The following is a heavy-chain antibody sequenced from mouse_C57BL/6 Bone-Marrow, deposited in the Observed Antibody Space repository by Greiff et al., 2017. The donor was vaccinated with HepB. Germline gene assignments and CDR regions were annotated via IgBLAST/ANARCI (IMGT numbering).Heavy chain of an antibody. V-gene: IGHV5-15*01. CDR2: ISNLAYSI. CDR1: GFTFSDYG. CDR3: AGRRRRGYFDV. J-gene: IGHJ1*03. Sequence: EVQVVESGGGLVQPGGSLKLSCAASGFTFSDYGMEWVRQAPRKGPEWVAFISNLAYSIYYADTVTGRFTISSGNDKNTLYLEMRSLRSDDAAMYYCAGRRRRGYFDVWGTGTTVTVSS.